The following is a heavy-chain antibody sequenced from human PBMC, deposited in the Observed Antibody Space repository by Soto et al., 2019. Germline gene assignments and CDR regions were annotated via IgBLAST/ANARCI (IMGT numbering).Heavy chain of an antibody. V-gene: IGHV3-13*01. Sequence: PWGSLRLSCAASQFIFDKYDMHWVRQATGKGLEWVSGIGTLGDKYYSDSVRGRFTIIRENAKNSVHLQMNALTDGDTAVYYCAKDREVAIPKYYFDYWGQGTLVTVSS. D-gene: IGHD2-21*01. CDR2: IGTLGDK. J-gene: IGHJ4*02. CDR3: AKDREVAIPKYYFDY. CDR1: QFIFDKYD.